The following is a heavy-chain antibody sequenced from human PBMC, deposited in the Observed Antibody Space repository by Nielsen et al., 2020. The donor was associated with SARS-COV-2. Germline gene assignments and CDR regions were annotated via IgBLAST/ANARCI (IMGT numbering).Heavy chain of an antibody. CDR2: IYPGDSDT. D-gene: IGHD2-15*01. CDR1: GYSFTSYW. Sequence: GGSLRLSCKGSGYSFTSYWIGWVRQMPGKGLEWMGIIYPGDSDTRYSPSFQGQVTISADKSISTAYLQWSSLKASDTAMYYCARGTDIVVVVAATTFDYWGQGTLVTVSS. J-gene: IGHJ4*02. CDR3: ARGTDIVVVVAATTFDY. V-gene: IGHV5-51*01.